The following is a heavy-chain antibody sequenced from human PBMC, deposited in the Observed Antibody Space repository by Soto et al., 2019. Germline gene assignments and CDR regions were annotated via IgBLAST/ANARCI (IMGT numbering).Heavy chain of an antibody. Sequence: QTGGSLRLSCAASGFTFSSYAMNWVRQAPGKGLEWVAGVSASGGGTSYADSVKGRFTISRDNSKDTLYLQMNSLRAEDTAVYYCAKSSSRAHYYAMDVWGQGTTVTAP. CDR2: VSASGGGT. J-gene: IGHJ6*02. CDR1: GFTFSSYA. V-gene: IGHV3-23*01. D-gene: IGHD2-2*01. CDR3: AKSSSRAHYYAMDV.